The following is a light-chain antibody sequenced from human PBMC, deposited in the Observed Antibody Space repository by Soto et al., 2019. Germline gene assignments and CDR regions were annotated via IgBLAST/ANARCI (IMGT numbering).Light chain of an antibody. CDR1: QGIGSD. V-gene: IGKV1-6*01. J-gene: IGKJ1*01. CDR2: DAS. Sequence: AIQMTQSPSSLSASVGDRVTITCRASQGIGSDLGWYQQKPGRAPKLLIYDASSLQSGVPSRFSGSGSGTDFTLTISSLQPEDFGTYSCLLDYNGWTFGQGTKVEIK. CDR3: LLDYNGWT.